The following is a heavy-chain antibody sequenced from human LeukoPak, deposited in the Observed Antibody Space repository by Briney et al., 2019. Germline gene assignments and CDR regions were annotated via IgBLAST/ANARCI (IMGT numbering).Heavy chain of an antibody. CDR1: GYTLTELS. CDR2: FDPEDGET. CDR3: ATSRLWFGELFPS. V-gene: IGHV1-24*01. J-gene: IGHJ5*02. D-gene: IGHD3-10*01. Sequence: ASVKVSCKVSGYTLTELSMHWVRQAPGRGLEWMGGFDPEDGETIYAQKFEGRVTMTEDTSTDTAYMELSSLRSEDTAVYYCATSRLWFGELFPSWGQGTLVTVSS.